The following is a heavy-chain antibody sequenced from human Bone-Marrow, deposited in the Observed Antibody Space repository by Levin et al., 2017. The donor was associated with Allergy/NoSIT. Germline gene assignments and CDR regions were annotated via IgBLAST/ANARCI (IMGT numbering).Heavy chain of an antibody. CDR1: GFTFGSYA. J-gene: IGHJ4*02. Sequence: GGSLRLSCAASGFTFGSYAMTWVRQAPGKGLQWVATISGSATDTYYADSVKGRFTISRDNSKNTLYLQMNSLRAEDTAIYYCAKTRDSRWYGLFDYWGQGTLVTVSS. D-gene: IGHD6-13*01. V-gene: IGHV3-23*01. CDR2: ISGSATDT. CDR3: AKTRDSRWYGLFDY.